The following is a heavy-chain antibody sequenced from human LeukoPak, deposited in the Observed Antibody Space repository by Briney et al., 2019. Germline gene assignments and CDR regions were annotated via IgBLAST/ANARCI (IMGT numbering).Heavy chain of an antibody. CDR1: GSNFTSYW. Sequence: GESLQISGQGSGSNFTSYWIGWVRPMPGKGLEWMGIIYPGDSDTRYSPSFQGQVTISADKSISTAYLQWSSLKASDTAMYYCARRLVRGDFDYWGQGTLVTVSS. D-gene: IGHD6-19*01. CDR2: IYPGDSDT. V-gene: IGHV5-51*01. J-gene: IGHJ4*02. CDR3: ARRLVRGDFDY.